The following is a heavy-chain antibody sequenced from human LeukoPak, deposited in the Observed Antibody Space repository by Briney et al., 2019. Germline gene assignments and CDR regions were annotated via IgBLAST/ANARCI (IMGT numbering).Heavy chain of an antibody. D-gene: IGHD3-16*01. J-gene: IGHJ6*03. V-gene: IGHV1-8*01. CDR3: ARVIWGPVDYYYMDV. CDR2: MNPNSGNT. CDR1: GYTFTSYD. Sequence: ASVKVSCKASGYTFTSYDINWVRQATGQGLEWMRWMNPNSGNTGYAQKFQGRVTMTRNTSISTAYMELSSLRSEDTAVYYCARVIWGPVDYYYMDVWGKGTTVTVSS.